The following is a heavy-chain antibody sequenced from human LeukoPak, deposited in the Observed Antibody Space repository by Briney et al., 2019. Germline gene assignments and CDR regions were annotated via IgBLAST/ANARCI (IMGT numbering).Heavy chain of an antibody. J-gene: IGHJ4*01. CDR2: ISYDGSNK. Sequence: GGSLRLSCAASGFTFSSYGMHWVRQAPGKGLEWVAVISYDGSNKYYADSVKGRFTISRDNSKNTLYLQMNSLRAEDTAVYYCANPYKWNDEDYWGQEILSPS. CDR3: ANPYKWNDEDY. V-gene: IGHV3-30*18. CDR1: GFTFSSYG. D-gene: IGHD1-20*01.